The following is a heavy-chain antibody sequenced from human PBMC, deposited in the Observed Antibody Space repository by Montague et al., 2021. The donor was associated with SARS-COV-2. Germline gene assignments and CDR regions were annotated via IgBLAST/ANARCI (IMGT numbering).Heavy chain of an antibody. J-gene: IGHJ4*02. D-gene: IGHD6-19*01. CDR1: GFTFSTYA. CDR2: MSHYGNYE. Sequence: SLRLSCAASGFTFSTYAIHWVRQAPGKGLEWVAIMSHYGNYEHYSDSVXGRFTISRDSSKNTLHLQMNSLTAEDTAVYYCAVQPRDSSAWHPFDHWGQGTLVTVSS. V-gene: IGHV3-33*01. CDR3: AVQPRDSSAWHPFDH.